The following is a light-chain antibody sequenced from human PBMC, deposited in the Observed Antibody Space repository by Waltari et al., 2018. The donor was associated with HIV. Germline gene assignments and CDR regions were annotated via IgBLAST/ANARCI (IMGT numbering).Light chain of an antibody. CDR2: AAS. V-gene: IGKV1-39*01. J-gene: IGKJ1*01. CDR3: QQNYITPVA. CDR1: QSINTY. Sequence: DIQMTQSPSSLSASVGDTVTITCRASQSINTYLNWYQKKPGNAPKVLIFAASTLQRAVPSRFSGSGSGTDFTLTISSLQPEDFATYYCQQNYITPVAFVQGTKVEIK.